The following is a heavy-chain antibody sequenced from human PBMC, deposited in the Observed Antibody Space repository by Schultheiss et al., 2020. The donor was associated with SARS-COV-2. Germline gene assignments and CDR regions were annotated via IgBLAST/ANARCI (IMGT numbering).Heavy chain of an antibody. D-gene: IGHD3-22*01. CDR1: GFTFSSYA. CDR3: AKAASSGYYLAD. V-gene: IGHV3-43*02. Sequence: GGSLRLSCAASGFTFSSYAMNWVRQAPGKGLEWVSAISGSGGSTYYADSVKGRFTISRDNSKNSLYLQMNSLRTEDTALYYCAKAASSGYYLADWGQGTLVTVSS. CDR2: ISGSGGST. J-gene: IGHJ4*02.